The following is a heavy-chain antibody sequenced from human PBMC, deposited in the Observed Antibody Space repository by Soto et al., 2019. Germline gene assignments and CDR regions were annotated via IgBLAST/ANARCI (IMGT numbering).Heavy chain of an antibody. CDR2: IWYDGSNK. CDR1: GFTFSSYG. V-gene: IGHV3-33*01. J-gene: IGHJ6*02. D-gene: IGHD4-17*01. CDR3: VRDGPDYTVTRDYYYYGMDV. Sequence: QVQLVESGGGVVQPGRSLRLSCAASGFTFSSYGMHWVRQAPGKGLEWVAVIWYDGSNKYYADSVKGRFTISRDNSKNTLYLQMNSLRAEDTAVYYCVRDGPDYTVTRDYYYYGMDVWGQGTTVTVSS.